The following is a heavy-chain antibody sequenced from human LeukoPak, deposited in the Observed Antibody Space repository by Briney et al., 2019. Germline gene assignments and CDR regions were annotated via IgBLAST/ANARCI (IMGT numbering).Heavy chain of an antibody. Sequence: AGGSLRLSCAASGFTFSSYSMNWVRQAPGKGLEWVSSISSSDSYIYYADSVKGRFTISRDNAKNSLYLQVNSLRAEDTAVYYCARANRYFDWLLDNWGQGTLVTASS. D-gene: IGHD3-9*01. CDR3: ARANRYFDWLLDN. CDR2: ISSSDSYI. J-gene: IGHJ4*02. V-gene: IGHV3-21*01. CDR1: GFTFSSYS.